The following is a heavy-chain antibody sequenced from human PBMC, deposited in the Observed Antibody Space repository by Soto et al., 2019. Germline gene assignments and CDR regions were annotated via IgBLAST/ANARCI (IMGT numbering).Heavy chain of an antibody. CDR2: ISSSSSYI. J-gene: IGHJ5*02. D-gene: IGHD6-13*01. Sequence: EVQLVESGGGLVKPGGSLRLSCEASGFTFSSYSMNWVRQAPGKGLEWVSSISSSSSYIYYADSVKGRFTISRDNAKNSLYLQMNSLRAEDTAVYYCARGIAAAGTDWFDPWGQGTLVTVSS. V-gene: IGHV3-21*01. CDR1: GFTFSSYS. CDR3: ARGIAAAGTDWFDP.